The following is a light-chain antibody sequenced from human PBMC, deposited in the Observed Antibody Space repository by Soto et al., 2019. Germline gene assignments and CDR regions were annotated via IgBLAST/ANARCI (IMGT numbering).Light chain of an antibody. J-gene: IGLJ2*01. V-gene: IGLV1-51*02. CDR2: ETN. CDR3: GTWDTSLTVVL. Sequence: QSVLTQPPSVSAASGQKVTISCSGGSSNIGKNYVSWYQQLPGTAPKLLIYETNKPPPGIPDRFSGSKSGTSATLGISGLETGDEAHYYCGTWDTSLTVVLFGGGTKLTVL. CDR1: SSNIGKNY.